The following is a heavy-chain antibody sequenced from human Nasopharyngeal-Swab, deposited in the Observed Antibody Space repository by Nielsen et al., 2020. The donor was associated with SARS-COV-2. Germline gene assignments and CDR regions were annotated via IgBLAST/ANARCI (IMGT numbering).Heavy chain of an antibody. CDR2: IYYSGST. CDR3: ARDGRRGSGEVIKVHGANYYYYGMDV. J-gene: IGHJ6*02. Sequence: SETLSLTCTVSGGSISSYYWSWIRQPPGKGLEWIGYIYYSGSTNYNPSLKSRVTISVDTSKNQFSLKLSSVTAADTAVYYCARDGRRGSGEVIKVHGANYYYYGMDVWGQGTTVTVSS. V-gene: IGHV4-59*01. D-gene: IGHD3-10*01. CDR1: GGSISSYY.